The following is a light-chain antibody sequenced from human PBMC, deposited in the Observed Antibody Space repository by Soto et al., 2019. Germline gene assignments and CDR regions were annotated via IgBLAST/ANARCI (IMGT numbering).Light chain of an antibody. V-gene: IGKV3-20*01. J-gene: IGKJ1*01. CDR1: PSVSSSY. CDR2: GAS. CDR3: QQYGSSGT. Sequence: EIVLRESQGSLSLSPGEGSTLSGRARPSVSSSYLAWYQQKPGQAPRLLIYGASSRATGIPDRFSSSGSGTDFTLTISRLEPEDFAVYYRQQYGSSGTVGQGTKVDIK.